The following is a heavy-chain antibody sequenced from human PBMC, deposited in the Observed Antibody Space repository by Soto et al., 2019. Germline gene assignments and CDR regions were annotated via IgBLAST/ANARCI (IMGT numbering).Heavy chain of an antibody. J-gene: IGHJ4*02. CDR2: ISGSGGST. CDR3: AKDAPFDCNGGSCYPFYFDY. D-gene: IGHD2-15*01. V-gene: IGHV3-23*01. CDR1: GFTFSSYA. Sequence: EVQLLESGGGLVQPGGSLRLSCAASGFTFSSYAMSWVRQAPGKGLEWVSAISGSGGSTYYADSVKGRFTISRDNSKNTLYLQMNSLRAEDTAVYYCAKDAPFDCNGGSCYPFYFDYWGQGTLVTVSS.